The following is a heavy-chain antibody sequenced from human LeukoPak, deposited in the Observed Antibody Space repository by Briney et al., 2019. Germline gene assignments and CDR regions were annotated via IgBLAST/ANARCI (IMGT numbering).Heavy chain of an antibody. CDR1: GFAFGTYA. V-gene: IGHV3-23*01. CDR2: ISADGQVT. Sequence: PGGSLRLSCAGSGFAFGTYAMSWVRQAPGMGLERVSSISADGQVTYYADSVEGRFTVSRDNSKSTLYLQLNSLRAEDTATYYCARDPYNTILYRLAHWGQGTLVTVSS. J-gene: IGHJ4*02. CDR3: ARDPYNTILYRLAH. D-gene: IGHD3-10*01.